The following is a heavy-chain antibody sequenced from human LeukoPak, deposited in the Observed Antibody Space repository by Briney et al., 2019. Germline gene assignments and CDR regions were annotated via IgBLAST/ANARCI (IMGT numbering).Heavy chain of an antibody. J-gene: IGHJ4*02. CDR1: GFTFSSYW. D-gene: IGHD5-12*01. CDR2: IRKDGSVQ. V-gene: IGHV3-7*01. CDR3: AREIVATTAFDY. Sequence: GGSLRLSCAASGFTFSSYWMSWVRQAPGKGLEWVANIRKDGSVQNYVDSVKGRFTISRDNPKNSVYLQMSSLRAEDTAVYYCAREIVATTAFDYWGQGTLVTVSS.